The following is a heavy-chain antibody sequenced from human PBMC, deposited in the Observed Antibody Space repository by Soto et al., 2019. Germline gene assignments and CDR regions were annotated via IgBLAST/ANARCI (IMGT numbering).Heavy chain of an antibody. CDR2: IWYDEGTE. Sequence: QVQLVESGGGVVQPGRSLRLSCVASGFTFSSYGMHWVRQAPGKGLEWVALIWYDEGTEYYADSVKGRFTISRDNSKNTLYLQMNSLRVEYTAVYYCARGWIMSIGPEFWGLGTLFTVSS. CDR3: ARGWIMSIGPEF. J-gene: IGHJ4*02. CDR1: GFTFSSYG. D-gene: IGHD2-2*03. V-gene: IGHV3-33*01.